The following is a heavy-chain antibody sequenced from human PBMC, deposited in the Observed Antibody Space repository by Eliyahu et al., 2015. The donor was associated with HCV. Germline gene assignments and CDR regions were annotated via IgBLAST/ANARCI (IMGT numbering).Heavy chain of an antibody. J-gene: IGHJ4*02. CDR3: AIEGNTSGWYVGY. D-gene: IGHD6-19*01. CDR2: INPKSGAT. Sequence: QVQLAQSGAXVKKPGASVKVSXQASGXTFTDYXLYXVRQAPGQGPEWMGWINPKSGATRFIQKFQGRATMTRDTSTSTAYMXLSSLTSDDTAVYYCAIEGNTSGWYVGYWGQGTLVTVSS. CDR1: GXTFTDYX. V-gene: IGHV1-2*02.